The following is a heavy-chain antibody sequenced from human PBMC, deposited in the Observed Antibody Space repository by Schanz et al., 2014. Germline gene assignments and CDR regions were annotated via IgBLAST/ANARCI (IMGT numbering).Heavy chain of an antibody. V-gene: IGHV4-39*01. Sequence: QLQLQESGPGLVKPSETLSLTCTVSGGSISSSSYYWGWIRQPPGKGLEWIGSIYYSGSTYYNPSLKSGLPKSVDTPKTNFPLNLGSVTAADTAVYYCARHSGYYYYYGMDVWGQGTTVTVSS. CDR1: GGSISSSSYY. CDR2: IYYSGST. CDR3: ARHSGYYYYYGMDV. J-gene: IGHJ6*02.